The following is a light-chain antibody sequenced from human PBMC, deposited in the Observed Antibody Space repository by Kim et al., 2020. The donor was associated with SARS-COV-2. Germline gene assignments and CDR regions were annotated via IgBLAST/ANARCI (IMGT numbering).Light chain of an antibody. Sequence: SVSPGQTASLPCSGDRVGDKYACWFQQKPGQSPVLVIYRDSQWPSGIPERFSGSNSGNTATLTISGTQAMDEADYYCQAWDSSLGVFGGGTQLTVL. CDR1: RVGDKY. CDR2: RDS. J-gene: IGLJ2*01. CDR3: QAWDSSLGV. V-gene: IGLV3-1*01.